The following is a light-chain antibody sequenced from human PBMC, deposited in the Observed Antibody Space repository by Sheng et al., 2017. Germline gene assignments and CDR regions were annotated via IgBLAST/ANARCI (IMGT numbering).Light chain of an antibody. CDR3: QVWDSSNDRGV. CDR1: NIGSES. CDR2: DDA. Sequence: SFVLTQPPSVSVATGKTATIPCGGDNIGSESINWYQQKPGQAPVLVIYDDADRPSGIPERFSGSKSGNTVTLTISRVKAGDEADYYCQVWDSSNDRGVFGIGTKVTVV. J-gene: IGLJ1*01. V-gene: IGLV3-21*03.